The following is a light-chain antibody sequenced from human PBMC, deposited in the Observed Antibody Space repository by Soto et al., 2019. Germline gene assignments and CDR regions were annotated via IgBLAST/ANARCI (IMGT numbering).Light chain of an antibody. CDR3: QQYGSSPRT. J-gene: IGKJ4*01. Sequence: EIVLTQSPGTLSLSPGERATLSCRASQSVSSSYLAWYQQKPGQAPRLLIYGASSRVTGIPARFSGSGSGTDFTLTIRRLEPEEFAVYYCQQYGSSPRTFGGGTKVEIK. CDR2: GAS. CDR1: QSVSSSY. V-gene: IGKV3-20*01.